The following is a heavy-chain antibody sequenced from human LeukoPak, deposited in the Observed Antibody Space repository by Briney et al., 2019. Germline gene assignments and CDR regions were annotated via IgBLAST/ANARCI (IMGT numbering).Heavy chain of an antibody. V-gene: IGHV1-18*01. Sequence: ASVKVSCKASGYTFTSYGISWVRQAPGQGLEWMGWISAYNGNTNYAQKLQGRVTMTTDTSTSIAYMELRSLRSDDTAVYYCARDACSSTSCYAARVDGYWGQGTLVTVSS. CDR1: GYTFTSYG. D-gene: IGHD2-2*01. CDR3: ARDACSSTSCYAARVDGY. CDR2: ISAYNGNT. J-gene: IGHJ4*02.